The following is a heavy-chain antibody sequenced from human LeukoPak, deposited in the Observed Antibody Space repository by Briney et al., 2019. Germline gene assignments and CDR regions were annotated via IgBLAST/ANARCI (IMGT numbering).Heavy chain of an antibody. V-gene: IGHV4-59*01. Sequence: SETLSLTCTVSGGSISSYDWSWIRQPPGKELEWIGYISYSGSTNYNPSLKSRVTISVDTSKNQFSLKLSSVTAADTAVYYCASLWAAAGTWDYYYYMDVWGKGTTVTVSS. CDR2: ISYSGST. D-gene: IGHD6-13*01. J-gene: IGHJ6*03. CDR1: GGSISSYD. CDR3: ASLWAAAGTWDYYYYMDV.